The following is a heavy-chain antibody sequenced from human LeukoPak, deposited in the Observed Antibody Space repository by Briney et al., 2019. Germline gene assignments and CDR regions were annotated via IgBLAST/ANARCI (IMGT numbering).Heavy chain of an antibody. CDR2: IYYSGST. J-gene: IGHJ3*02. CDR1: GGSISSSYYY. V-gene: IGHV4-39*07. CDR3: ARGRPNYDFWSGYRFDAFDI. Sequence: SETLSLTCTVSGGSISSSYYYWGWIRQPPGKGLEWIGSIYYSGSTYYNPSLKSRVTISVDTSKNQFSLKLSSVTAADTAVYYCARGRPNYDFWSGYRFDAFDIWGQGTMVTVSS. D-gene: IGHD3-3*01.